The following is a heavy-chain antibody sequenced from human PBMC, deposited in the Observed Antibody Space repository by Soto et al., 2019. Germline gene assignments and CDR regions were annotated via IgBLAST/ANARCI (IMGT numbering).Heavy chain of an antibody. CDR1: GFTFSSYG. D-gene: IGHD2-2*01. Sequence: GGSLRLPCAASGFTFSSYGMHSVRQAPGKVLEWVAVISYDGSNKYYADSVKGRFTISRYNSKNTQYLQMNSLRAEDTAVYYCAKVLQFHCSRTSCDRIYYYYGMDVWDQGTTVTVSS. J-gene: IGHJ6*02. CDR2: ISYDGSNK. V-gene: IGHV3-30*18. CDR3: AKVLQFHCSRTSCDRIYYYYGMDV.